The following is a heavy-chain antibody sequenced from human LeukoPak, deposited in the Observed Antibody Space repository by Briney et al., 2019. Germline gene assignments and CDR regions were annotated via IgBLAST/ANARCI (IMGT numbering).Heavy chain of an antibody. CDR2: ISYDGSNK. CDR1: GFTFSSYA. D-gene: IGHD5-24*01. Sequence: PGGSLRLSCAASGFTFSSYAMHWVRQAPGKGLEWVAVISYDGSNKYYADSVKGRFTISRDNSKNTLYLQMNSLRAEDTAVYYCARADRPDGYGMDVWGQGTTVTVSS. V-gene: IGHV3-30*04. J-gene: IGHJ6*02. CDR3: ARADRPDGYGMDV.